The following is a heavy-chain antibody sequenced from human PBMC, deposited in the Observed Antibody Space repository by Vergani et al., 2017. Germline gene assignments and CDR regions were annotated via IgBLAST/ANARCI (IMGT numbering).Heavy chain of an antibody. CDR3: AKLGLEMATIG. V-gene: IGHV3-48*01. D-gene: IGHD5-24*01. CDR2: ISSSSSTI. CDR1: GFTFSSYS. Sequence: EVQLVESGGGLVQPGGSLRLSCAASGFTFSSYSMNWVRQAPGKGLEWVSYISSSSSTIYYADSVKGRFTISRDNAKNSLYLQMNSLRAEDTAVYYCAKLGLEMATIGWGQGTLVTVSS. J-gene: IGHJ4*02.